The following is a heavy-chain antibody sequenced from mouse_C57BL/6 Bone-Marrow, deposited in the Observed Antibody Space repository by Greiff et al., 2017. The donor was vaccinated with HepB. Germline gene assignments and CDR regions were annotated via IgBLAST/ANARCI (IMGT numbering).Heavy chain of an antibody. J-gene: IGHJ3*01. D-gene: IGHD2-2*01. CDR3: AREGYWFAY. V-gene: IGHV1-26*01. CDR1: GYTFTDYY. Sequence: EVQLQQSGPELVKPGASVKISCKASGYTFTDYYMNWVKQSHGKSLEWIGDINPNNGGTSYNQKFKGKATLTVDKSSSTAYMELRSLTSEDSAVYYCAREGYWFAYWGQGTLVTVSA. CDR2: INPNNGGT.